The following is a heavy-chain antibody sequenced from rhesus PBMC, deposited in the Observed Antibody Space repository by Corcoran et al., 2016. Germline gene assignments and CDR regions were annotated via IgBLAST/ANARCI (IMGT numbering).Heavy chain of an antibody. J-gene: IGHJ4*01. CDR1: GGSISSNY. D-gene: IGHD2-21*01. CDR2: IYGGRGST. CDR3: AREYCTGSGCYQCFDY. Sequence: QVQLQESGPGLVKPSETLSLTCAVSGGSISSNYWSWIRQSPGKGLEWIGYIYGGRGSTSYNPTLKSRVTISTDTSKNQFSLNLRSMTAADTAVYYCAREYCTGSGCYQCFDYWGQGVLVTVSS. V-gene: IGHV4-147*01.